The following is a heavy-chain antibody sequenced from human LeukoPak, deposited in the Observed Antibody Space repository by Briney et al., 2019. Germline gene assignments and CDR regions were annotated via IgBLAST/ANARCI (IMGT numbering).Heavy chain of an antibody. CDR1: GGSISSSSYY. Sequence: SETLSLTCTVSGGSISSSSYYWGWIRQPPGKGLEWIGSIYYSGSTYYNPSLKSRVAISVDTSKNQFSLKLSSVTAADTAVYYCARDQGDYGDFGNHAYYGMDVWGQGTTVTVSS. J-gene: IGHJ6*02. CDR2: IYYSGST. CDR3: ARDQGDYGDFGNHAYYGMDV. V-gene: IGHV4-39*07. D-gene: IGHD4-17*01.